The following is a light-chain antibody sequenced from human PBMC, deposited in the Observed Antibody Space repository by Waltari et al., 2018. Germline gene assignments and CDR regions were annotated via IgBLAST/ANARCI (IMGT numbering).Light chain of an antibody. J-gene: IGKJ4*01. Sequence: DIVMTQTPLSLPITPGEPASISCRSSQSLLHSNGNTYLHWYLQKPGQSPQLLIYGGSNRASGVPDRFSGSGSGTDFTLKISKVEAEHVGVYYCVQAIAFPLTFGGGTKVEIK. CDR1: QSLLHSNGNTY. CDR2: GGS. CDR3: VQAIAFPLT. V-gene: IGKV2-40*01.